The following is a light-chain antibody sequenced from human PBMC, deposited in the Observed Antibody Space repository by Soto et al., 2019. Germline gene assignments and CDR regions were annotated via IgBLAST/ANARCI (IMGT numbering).Light chain of an antibody. Sequence: DSQMTQSPSTLSASVGDRVTITCRAGQIFGTWLAWYQQKPGKAPKVMISDVSNLESGVPSRFSGSGSGTELALTISSLQPDDFATYYCQQHNGPFGQGITVEIK. CDR2: DVS. CDR1: QIFGTW. V-gene: IGKV1-5*01. J-gene: IGKJ1*01. CDR3: QQHNGP.